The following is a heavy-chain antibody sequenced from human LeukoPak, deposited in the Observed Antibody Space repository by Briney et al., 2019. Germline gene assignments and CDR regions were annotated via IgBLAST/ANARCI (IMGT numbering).Heavy chain of an antibody. CDR2: ISGSGGST. V-gene: IGHV3-23*01. CDR3: AKNLNVVVGATSGY. D-gene: IGHD1-26*01. J-gene: IGHJ4*02. Sequence: GGSLRLSCAASGFTFNSYAMSWVRPAPGKGLEWVSAISGSGGSTYYADSVKGRFTISRDNSKNTLYLQMNSLRAEDTAVYYCAKNLNVVVGATSGYWGQGTLVTVSS. CDR1: GFTFNSYA.